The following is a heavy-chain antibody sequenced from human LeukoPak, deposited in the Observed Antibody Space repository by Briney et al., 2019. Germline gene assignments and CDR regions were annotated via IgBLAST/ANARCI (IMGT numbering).Heavy chain of an antibody. V-gene: IGHV3-66*01. CDR2: IYSGGST. CDR3: ARDSGSFPLY. D-gene: IGHD1-26*01. Sequence: GGSLRLSCAASGFTVSTNHMTWVRQAPGKGLECVSVIYSGGSTYYVDSVKGRFTISRDNSKNTLYLQMNSLRAEDTAIYYCARDSGSFPLYWGQGTLVTVSS. J-gene: IGHJ4*02. CDR1: GFTVSTNH.